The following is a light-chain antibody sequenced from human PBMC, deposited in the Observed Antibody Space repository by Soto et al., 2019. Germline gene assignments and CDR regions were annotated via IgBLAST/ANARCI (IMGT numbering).Light chain of an antibody. CDR3: QQYGSSQLT. V-gene: IGKV3-20*01. Sequence: EIVLPQSPGTLSLSPGERATLSCRASQSVTSSYLAWYQQKPGQATRLLIYGASNRATGIPDRFSGSGSGTDFTLTISRLEPEEFAVYYCQQYGSSQLTVGRGTKVDIK. CDR1: QSVTSSY. CDR2: GAS. J-gene: IGKJ4*01.